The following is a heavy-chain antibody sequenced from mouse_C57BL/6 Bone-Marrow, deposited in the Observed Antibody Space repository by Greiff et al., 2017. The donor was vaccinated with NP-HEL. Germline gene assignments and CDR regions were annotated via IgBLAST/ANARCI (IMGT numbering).Heavy chain of an antibody. CDR2: ISSGGSYT. D-gene: IGHD4-1*01. V-gene: IGHV5-6*01. CDR3: ARPGGNWSWFAY. Sequence: EVKLMESGGDLVKPGGSLKLSCAASGFTFSSYGMSWVRQTPDKRLEWVATISSGGSYTYYPDSVKGRFTISRDNAKNTLYLQMSSLKSEDTAMYYCARPGGNWSWFAYWGQGTLVTVSA. CDR1: GFTFSSYG. J-gene: IGHJ3*01.